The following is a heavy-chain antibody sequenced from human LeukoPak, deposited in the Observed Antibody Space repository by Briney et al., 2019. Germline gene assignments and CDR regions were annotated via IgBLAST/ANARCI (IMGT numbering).Heavy chain of an antibody. D-gene: IGHD2-2*01. CDR1: GYIFTDYY. V-gene: IGHV7-4-1*02. CDR2: INTNTANP. Sequence: ASVKVPCKASGYIFTDYYMHWVRQAPGQGLEWMGWINTNTANPTYAQGFTGRFVFSLDTSVNTAYLQISSLKAEDTAVYYCARALPGCDRTNCYGLDYWGQGTLVTVSS. CDR3: ARALPGCDRTNCYGLDY. J-gene: IGHJ4*02.